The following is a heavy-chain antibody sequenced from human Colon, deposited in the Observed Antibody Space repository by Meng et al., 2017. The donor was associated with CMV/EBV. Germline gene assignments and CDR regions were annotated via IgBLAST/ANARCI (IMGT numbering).Heavy chain of an antibody. CDR2: ISRGGDTI. J-gene: IGHJ4*02. V-gene: IGHV3-11*01. D-gene: IGHD5-18*01. Sequence: GGSLRLSCEASGFSFSDYYMSWVRQAPGKGLEWVGYISRGGDTIYYGDSVKGRFTLSRDNAKNTLYLEMNRLKADDTAVYYCARDNALHLWPFSDYWGQGTLVTVSS. CDR1: GFSFSDYY. CDR3: ARDNALHLWPFSDY.